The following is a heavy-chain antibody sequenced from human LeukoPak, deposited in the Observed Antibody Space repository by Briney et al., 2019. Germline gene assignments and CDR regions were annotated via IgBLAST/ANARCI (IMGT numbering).Heavy chain of an antibody. CDR2: ISAYNGNT. CDR3: ATGTEWELRAFDI. V-gene: IGHV1-18*01. J-gene: IGHJ3*02. Sequence: ASVKVSCKASGYTFTSYGISWVRQAPGQGLEWMGWISAYNGNTNYAQKFQGRVTMTEDTSTDTAYMELSSLRSEDTAVYYCATGTEWELRAFDIWGQGTMATVSS. D-gene: IGHD1-26*01. CDR1: GYTFTSYG.